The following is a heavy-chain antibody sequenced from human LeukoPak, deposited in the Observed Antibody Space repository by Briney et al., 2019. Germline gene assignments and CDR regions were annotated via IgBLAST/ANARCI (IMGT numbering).Heavy chain of an antibody. V-gene: IGHV3-7*01. CDR2: IKQDGSEK. J-gene: IGHJ4*02. CDR3: ARDRRGYYDSSGYHY. CDR1: GFTFSSDW. Sequence: HPGGSLRLSCAASGFTFSSDWMSWVRQAPGKGLEWVANIKQDGSEKYYVDSVKGRLTISRDNAKNSLYLQMNSLRAEDTAVYYCARDRRGYYDSSGYHYWGQGTLVTVSS. D-gene: IGHD3-22*01.